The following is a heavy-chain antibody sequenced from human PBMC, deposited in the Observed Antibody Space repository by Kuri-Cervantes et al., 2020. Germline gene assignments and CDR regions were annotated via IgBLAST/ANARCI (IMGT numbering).Heavy chain of an antibody. CDR3: ARGRRTWFRKHYYYYMDV. V-gene: IGHV1-8*01. Sequence: ASVKVSCKAPGYTFTSYDINWVRQATGQGLEWMGWMNPNSGNTGYAQKFQGRVTMTRNTSISTAYMELSSLRSEDTAVYYCARGRRTWFRKHYYYYMDVWGKGTTVTVSS. J-gene: IGHJ6*03. CDR2: MNPNSGNT. CDR1: GYTFTSYD. D-gene: IGHD3-10*01.